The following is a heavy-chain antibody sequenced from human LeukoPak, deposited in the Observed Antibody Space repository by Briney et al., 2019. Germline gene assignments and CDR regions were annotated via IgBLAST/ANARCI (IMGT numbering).Heavy chain of an antibody. CDR2: INHNGNVN. J-gene: IGHJ6*02. V-gene: IGHV3-7*03. Sequence: GGSLRLSCAASGFTFSSYWMNWARQAPGKGLEWVASINHNGNVNYYVDSVKGRFTISRDNAKNSLYLQMSNWRAEDTAVYFCARGGGLDVWGQGATVTVS. CDR1: GFTFSSYW. D-gene: IGHD3-16*01. CDR3: ARGGGLDV.